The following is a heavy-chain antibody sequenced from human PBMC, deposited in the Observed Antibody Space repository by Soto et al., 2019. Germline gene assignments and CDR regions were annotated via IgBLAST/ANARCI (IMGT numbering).Heavy chain of an antibody. V-gene: IGHV1-8*02. CDR3: ARPVGLRYCSGGSCYLGGRHYYYMDV. CDR2: ISANNGNT. Sequence: ASVKVSCKASGYTFTSYGISWVRQAPGQGLEWMGWISANNGNTSYAQKFQGRVTMTRNTSISTAYMELSSLRSEDTAVYYCARPVGLRYCSGGSCYLGGRHYYYMDVWGKGTTVT. J-gene: IGHJ6*03. D-gene: IGHD2-15*01. CDR1: GYTFTSYG.